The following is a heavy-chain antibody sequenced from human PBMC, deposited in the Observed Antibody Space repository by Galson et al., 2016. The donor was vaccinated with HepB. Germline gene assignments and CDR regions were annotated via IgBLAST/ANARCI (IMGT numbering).Heavy chain of an antibody. Sequence: CVISGDSVSSKSAAWNWIRHSPSRGHEWLGRTYHTSNWYSDYAVSVKSRITINPDTSKNQFSLQLNSVTPEDTAVYYCARGHLVVPFSFYFDYWGQGSLVTVSS. J-gene: IGHJ4*02. CDR2: TYHTSNWYS. D-gene: IGHD2-15*01. V-gene: IGHV6-1*01. CDR3: ARGHLVVPFSFYFDY. CDR1: GDSVSSKSAA.